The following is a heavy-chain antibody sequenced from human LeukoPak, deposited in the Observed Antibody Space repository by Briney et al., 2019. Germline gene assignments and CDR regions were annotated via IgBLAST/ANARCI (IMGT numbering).Heavy chain of an antibody. CDR2: IIPIFGTA. V-gene: IGHV1-69*05. Sequence: ASVNVSCKASGGTFSSYAISWVRQAPGQGLEWMGGIIPIFGTANYAQKFQGRVTNTTDESTSTAYMELSSLRSEDTAVYYCATEGGGYSSSSGRGGNCYYYMDVWGKGTTVTVSS. CDR1: GGTFSSYA. D-gene: IGHD6-6*01. J-gene: IGHJ6*03. CDR3: ATEGGGYSSSSGRGGNCYYYMDV.